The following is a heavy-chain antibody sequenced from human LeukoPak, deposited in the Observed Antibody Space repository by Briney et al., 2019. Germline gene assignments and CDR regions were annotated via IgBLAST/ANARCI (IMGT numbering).Heavy chain of an antibody. CDR1: GFTFSTSW. CDR3: VRDKMMDDRGVGFDP. Sequence: GGSLRLTCAASGFTFSTSWMYWVRQAPGKGLMYVSRINIDGSITTYADSVKGRFTISRDNTKNTLYLQMNSLGAEDTAVYYCVRDKMMDDRGVGFDPWGQGTLVTVSS. V-gene: IGHV3-74*01. J-gene: IGHJ5*02. D-gene: IGHD1-1*01. CDR2: INIDGSIT.